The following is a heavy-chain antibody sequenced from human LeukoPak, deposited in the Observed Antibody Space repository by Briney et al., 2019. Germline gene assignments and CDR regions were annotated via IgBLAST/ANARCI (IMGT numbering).Heavy chain of an antibody. V-gene: IGHV3-9*01. CDR3: AKHMRATNTYSFFGLDV. D-gene: IGHD1-26*01. J-gene: IGHJ6*02. CDR1: GFTFKDYG. CDR2: INWNGGGT. Sequence: GRSLRLSCAATGFTFKDYGMHWVRQPPGKGLEWVSSINWNGGGTDYADSVKGRFTISGDNAKNSLYLQLSRLRPEDTALYYCAKHMRATNTYSFFGLDVWGQGTTVTVSS.